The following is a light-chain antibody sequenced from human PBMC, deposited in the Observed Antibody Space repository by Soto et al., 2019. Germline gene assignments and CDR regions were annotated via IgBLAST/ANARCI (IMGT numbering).Light chain of an antibody. CDR1: QTVSSSY. J-gene: IGKJ1*01. CDR2: GAS. V-gene: IGKV3-20*01. Sequence: EIVLTQSPGTLSLSPGQRATLSCRASQTVSSSYLAWYQQKPGQAPRLLIYGASTRATGIPDRFSGSGSGTDFTLTISRLEPEDFALYYCQHYGSSSGTFGHGTKVEIK. CDR3: QHYGSSSGT.